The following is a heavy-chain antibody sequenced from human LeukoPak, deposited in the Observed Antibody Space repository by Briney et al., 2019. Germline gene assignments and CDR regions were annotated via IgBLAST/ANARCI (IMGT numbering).Heavy chain of an antibody. V-gene: IGHV3-11*04. J-gene: IGHJ4*02. D-gene: IGHD1-26*01. Sequence: GGSLRLSCAASGFTFSDYFMSWVRQAPGQGLEWLSYISSSGNTIYYADSVKGRFTISMDNAKNLLYLQLNSLRAEDTAVYYCGYSGTLNFDYWGQGTLVTVSS. CDR3: GYSGTLNFDY. CDR2: ISSSGNTI. CDR1: GFTFSDYF.